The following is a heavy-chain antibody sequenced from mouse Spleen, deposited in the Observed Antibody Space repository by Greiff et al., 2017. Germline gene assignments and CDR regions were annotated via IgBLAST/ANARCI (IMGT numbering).Heavy chain of an antibody. CDR3: AREGYYYGSSYGY. J-gene: IGHJ2*01. CDR1: GFNIKNTY. D-gene: IGHD1-1*01. CDR2: IDPANGNT. Sequence: VHVKQSVAELVRPGASVKLSCTASGFNIKNTYMHWVKQRPEQGLEWIGRIDPANGNTKYAPKFQGKATITADTSSNTAYLQLSSLTSKDTAIYYCAREGYYYGSSYGYWGQGTTLTVSS. V-gene: IGHV14-3*01.